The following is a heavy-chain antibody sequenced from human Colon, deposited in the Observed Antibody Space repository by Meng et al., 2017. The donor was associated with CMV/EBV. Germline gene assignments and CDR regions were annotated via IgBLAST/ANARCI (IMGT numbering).Heavy chain of an antibody. J-gene: IGHJ3*02. V-gene: IGHV3-66*02. CDR2: IYSGGST. Sequence: SDYVSWVRQAPGKGLEWVSVIYSGGSTYYAETVKGRFTISRDNSKNTLYLQMNSLRAEDTAVYYCARNTVWSDFWSGYYEHAAFDIWGQGTMVTVSS. D-gene: IGHD3-3*01. CDR1: SDY. CDR3: ARNTVWSDFWSGYYEHAAFDI.